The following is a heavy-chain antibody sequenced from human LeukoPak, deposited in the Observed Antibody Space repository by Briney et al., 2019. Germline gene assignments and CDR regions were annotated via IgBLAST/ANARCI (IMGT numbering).Heavy chain of an antibody. D-gene: IGHD3-10*01. CDR2: ISSSGSTI. V-gene: IGHV3-48*03. J-gene: IGHJ4*02. CDR3: AKDRFGELSARHFDY. CDR1: GFTFSSYE. Sequence: PGGSLRLSCAASGFTFSSYEMNWVRQAPGKGLELVSYISSSGSTIYYADSVKGRFTISRDNAENSLYLQMNSLRAEDTAVYYCAKDRFGELSARHFDYWGQGTLVTVSS.